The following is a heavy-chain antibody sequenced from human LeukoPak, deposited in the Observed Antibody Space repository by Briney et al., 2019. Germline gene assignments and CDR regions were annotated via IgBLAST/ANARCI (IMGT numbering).Heavy chain of an antibody. J-gene: IGHJ4*02. CDR3: TRRGGSNGWGDFDF. V-gene: IGHV3-23*01. D-gene: IGHD6-19*01. Sequence: PGASLRLSCTASGFTFSTYAMNWVRLAPGKGLEWVSTIGGSGADTFYAESVRGRFTISRDNSKNTLYLQMSSLRAEDTAIFYCTRRGGSNGWGDFDFWGRGTLVTVSS. CDR1: GFTFSTYA. CDR2: IGGSGADT.